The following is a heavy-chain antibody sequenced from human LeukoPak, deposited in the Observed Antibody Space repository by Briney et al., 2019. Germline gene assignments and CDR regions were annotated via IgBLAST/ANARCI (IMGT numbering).Heavy chain of an antibody. Sequence: GGSLRLSCAASGFTFSSYGMHWVRQAPGKGLEWVTFIRYDGGNKYYADSVKGRFTISRDNSKNTLYLQMNSLTAEDTAVYYCARTYDFGRGPPGDAFDNWGQGTLVSVPS. D-gene: IGHD3-3*01. V-gene: IGHV3-30*02. CDR3: ARTYDFGRGPPGDAFDN. J-gene: IGHJ3*02. CDR1: GFTFSSYG. CDR2: IRYDGGNK.